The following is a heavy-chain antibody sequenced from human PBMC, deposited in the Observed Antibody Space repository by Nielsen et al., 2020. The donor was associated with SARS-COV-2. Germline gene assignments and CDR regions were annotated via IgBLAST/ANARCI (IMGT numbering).Heavy chain of an antibody. CDR3: ARMVRAQWLAP. V-gene: IGHV1-8*02. CDR2: MNPNSGNT. Sequence: ASVKVSCKASGGTFSSYAIGWVRQATGQGLEWMGWMNPNSGNTGYAQKFQGRVTMTRNTSISTAYMELSSLRSEDTAVYYCARMVRAQWLAPWGQGTLVTVSS. CDR1: GGTFSSYA. D-gene: IGHD6-19*01. J-gene: IGHJ5*02.